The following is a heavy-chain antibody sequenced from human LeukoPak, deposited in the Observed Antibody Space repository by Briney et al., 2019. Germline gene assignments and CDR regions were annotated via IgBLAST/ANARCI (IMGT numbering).Heavy chain of an antibody. CDR2: INHSGST. J-gene: IGHJ4*02. Sequence: SETLFLTCAVYGGSFSGYYWSWIRQPPGKGLEWIGEINHSGSTNYNPSLKSRVTISVDTSKNQFSLKLSSVTAADTAVYYCSRYCSSTSCYWLSGAFDIWGQGTLVTVSS. CDR1: GGSFSGYY. CDR3: SRYCSSTSCYWLSGAFDI. D-gene: IGHD2-2*01. V-gene: IGHV4-34*01.